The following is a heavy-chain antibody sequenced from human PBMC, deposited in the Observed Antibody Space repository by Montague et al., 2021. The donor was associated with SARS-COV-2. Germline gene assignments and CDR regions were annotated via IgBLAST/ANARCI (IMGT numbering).Heavy chain of an antibody. V-gene: IGHV6-1*01. CDR1: GDSVSSNSAA. CDR2: TYYRSKWYN. D-gene: IGHD6-13*01. J-gene: IGHJ6*02. CDR3: ASGRMVPYSSSWTTLYYYYGMDV. Sequence: CAISGDSVSSNSAAWNWIRQSPSRGLEWLGRTYYRSKWYNDYAVSVKSRITINPDTSKNQFSLQLNSVTPEDTAVYYCASGRMVPYSSSWTTLYYYYGMDVWDQGTTVTVPS.